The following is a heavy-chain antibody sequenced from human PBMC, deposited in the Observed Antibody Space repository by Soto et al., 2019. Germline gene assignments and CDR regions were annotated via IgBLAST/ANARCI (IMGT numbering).Heavy chain of an antibody. J-gene: IGHJ1*01. CDR1: GFTFSSHE. V-gene: IGHV3-48*03. D-gene: IGHD2-8*01. CDR3: ARGGVY. CDR2: ISGSGSTI. Sequence: GGSLRLSCEATGFTFSSHEMNWIRQTPGKRLEWIAKISGSGSTINYADSVKGRFTISRDNVQRTLHLQMDSLRVEDTGVYYCARGGVYWGRGTLVTVS.